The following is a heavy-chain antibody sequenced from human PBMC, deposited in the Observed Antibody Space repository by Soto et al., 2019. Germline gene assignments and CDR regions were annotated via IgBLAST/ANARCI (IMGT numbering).Heavy chain of an antibody. V-gene: IGHV4-59*01. Sequence: SETLSLTCTVSGGSISSYYWSWIRQPPGKGLEWIGYIYYSGSTNYNPSLKSRVTISVDPSKNQFSLKLSSVTAADTAVYYCARLSIFGVVKLFDYWGQGTLVTVSS. J-gene: IGHJ4*02. CDR3: ARLSIFGVVKLFDY. D-gene: IGHD3-3*01. CDR2: IYYSGST. CDR1: GGSISSYY.